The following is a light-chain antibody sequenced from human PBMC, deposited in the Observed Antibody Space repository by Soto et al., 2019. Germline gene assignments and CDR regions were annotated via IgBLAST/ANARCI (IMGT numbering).Light chain of an antibody. CDR2: DAS. J-gene: IGKJ1*01. V-gene: IGKV1-5*01. Sequence: DIQMTQSPSSLSACVGDRVSMXCRASQSITTRFAWYQQKTGQAPKFLIYDASSLEGGVPPSFSGSGSGTEFTRTISSLQHDDFATYYCQQYNSYPRTFGQGTKVDIK. CDR3: QQYNSYPRT. CDR1: QSITTR.